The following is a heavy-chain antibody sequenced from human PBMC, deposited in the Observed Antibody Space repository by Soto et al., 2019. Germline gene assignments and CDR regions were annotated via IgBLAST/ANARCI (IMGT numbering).Heavy chain of an antibody. J-gene: IGHJ6*02. CDR1: GGTFSSYA. Sequence: SVKVSCKASGGTFSSYAISWVRQAPGQGLEWMGGIIPIFGTANYAQKFQGRVTITADKSTSTAYMELSSLRSEDTAVYYCARDLTYYDLWSGSNTRYSFGMDVWGQGTTVTVSS. V-gene: IGHV1-69*06. CDR2: IIPIFGTA. CDR3: ARDLTYYDLWSGSNTRYSFGMDV. D-gene: IGHD3-3*01.